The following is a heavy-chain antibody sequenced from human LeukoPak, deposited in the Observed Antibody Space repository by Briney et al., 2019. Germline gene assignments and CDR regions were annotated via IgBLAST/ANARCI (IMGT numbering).Heavy chain of an antibody. V-gene: IGHV3-30*18. CDR3: AKALPTDHGSRTLTGPLDF. CDR2: ISYYGSDK. Sequence: GGSLRLSCAASGFTFSSYGMHWVRQAPGKGLEWVAVISYYGSDKYYADSVKGRFTISRDNSKNTLYLQMNSLRVDDTAVYYCAKALPTDHGSRTLTGPLDFWGQGNLVTVSS. CDR1: GFTFSSYG. D-gene: IGHD3-10*01. J-gene: IGHJ4*02.